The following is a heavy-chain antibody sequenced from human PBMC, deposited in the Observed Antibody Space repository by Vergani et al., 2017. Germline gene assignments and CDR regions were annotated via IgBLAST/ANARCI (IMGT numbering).Heavy chain of an antibody. CDR3: AXGYCSGGSCPKYYYYYYGMDV. D-gene: IGHD2-15*01. CDR2: IIPILGIA. J-gene: IGHJ6*02. V-gene: IGHV1-69*04. Sequence: QVQLVQSGAEVKKPGSSVKVSCKASGGTFSGYAISWVRQAPGQGLEWMGRIIPILGIANYAQKFQGRVTITADKSTSTAYMELSSLRSEDTAVYYCAXGYCSGGSCPKYYYYYYGMDVWGQGTTVTVSS. CDR1: GGTFSGYA.